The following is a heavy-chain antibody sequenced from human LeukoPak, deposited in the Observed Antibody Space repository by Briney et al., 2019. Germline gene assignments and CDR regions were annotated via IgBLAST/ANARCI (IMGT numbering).Heavy chain of an antibody. CDR1: GGSISNYY. CDR2: IYYSGST. D-gene: IGHD6-13*01. Sequence: SETLSLTCTVSGGSISNYYWSWIRQPPGKGLEWIGYIYYSGSTNYNPSLKSRVTISLDTSKNQFSLKLSSVTAADTAVYFCGRHSIIAGTEYAFDIWGQGTMVTVSS. V-gene: IGHV4-59*08. J-gene: IGHJ3*02. CDR3: GRHSIIAGTEYAFDI.